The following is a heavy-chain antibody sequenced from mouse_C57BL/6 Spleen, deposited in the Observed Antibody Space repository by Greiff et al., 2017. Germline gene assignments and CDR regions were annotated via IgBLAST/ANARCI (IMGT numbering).Heavy chain of an antibody. CDR3: ARSRGMRFHWYFDV. J-gene: IGHJ1*03. CDR2: IYPGDGDT. CDR1: GYAFSSSW. Sequence: QVQLKESGPELVKPGASVKISCKASGYAFSSSWMNWVKQRPGKGLEWIGRIYPGDGDTNYNGKFKGKATLTADKSSSTAYMQLSSLTSEDSAVYFCARSRGMRFHWYFDVWGTGTTVTVSS. D-gene: IGHD1-1*01. V-gene: IGHV1-82*01.